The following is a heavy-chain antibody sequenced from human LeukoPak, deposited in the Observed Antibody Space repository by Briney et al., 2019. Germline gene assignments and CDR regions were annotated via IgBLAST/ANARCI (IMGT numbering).Heavy chain of an antibody. Sequence: SETLPLTCTVSGGSISNYYWSWIRQPPGKGLEWIGYIYYSGSTYYNPSLRSRVTISVDTSKNQFSLNLNSVTAADTAVYYCARAVSGTDGLVQHWGQRTVVSVSS. J-gene: IGHJ1*01. CDR1: GGSISNYY. CDR2: IYYSGST. V-gene: IGHV4-59*01. D-gene: IGHD5-12*01. CDR3: ARAVSGTDGLVQH.